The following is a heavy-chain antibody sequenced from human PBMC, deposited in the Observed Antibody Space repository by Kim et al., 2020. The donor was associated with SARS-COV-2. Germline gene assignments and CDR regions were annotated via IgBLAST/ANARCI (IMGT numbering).Heavy chain of an antibody. Sequence: SETLSLTCTVSGGSVSSDSYYWSWIRQPPGKRLEWIGYISYSGSTNYNPSLKSRVTLSVDTSKNQFSLRLSSVTAADTAPYYCARGAGAKGRYYYGLDVWGQGTAVTVSS. CDR2: ISYSGST. J-gene: IGHJ6*02. D-gene: IGHD1-26*01. V-gene: IGHV4-61*01. CDR1: GGSVSSDSYY. CDR3: ARGAGAKGRYYYGLDV.